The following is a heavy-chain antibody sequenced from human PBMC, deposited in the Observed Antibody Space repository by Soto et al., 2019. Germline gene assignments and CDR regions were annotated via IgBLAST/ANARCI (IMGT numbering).Heavy chain of an antibody. V-gene: IGHV4-39*01. Sequence: QLQLEESGPGLVKPSETLSLTCSVSGASISSTSYYWAWIRQPPGRGLEWIGSFSHGGPTYYNPSLKSRVIISVDTSKNQFPLKLSSVTAADTAVYFCARREMSWHAFDFWGQGTMVTVS. CDR3: ARREMSWHAFDF. J-gene: IGHJ3*01. CDR1: GASISSTSYY. D-gene: IGHD1-26*01. CDR2: FSHGGPT.